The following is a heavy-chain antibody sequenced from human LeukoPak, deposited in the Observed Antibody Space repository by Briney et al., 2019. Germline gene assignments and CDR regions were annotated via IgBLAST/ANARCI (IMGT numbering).Heavy chain of an antibody. CDR2: IYYSGST. Sequence: PSETLSLTCAVSGGSISSGGYSWSWIRQPPGKGLEWIGSIYYSGSTYYNPSLKSRVTISVDTSKNQFSLKLSSVTAADTAVYYCARWDKEGPAFDIWGQGTMVTVSS. D-gene: IGHD1-26*01. J-gene: IGHJ3*02. CDR3: ARWDKEGPAFDI. CDR1: GGSISSGGYS. V-gene: IGHV4-30-2*03.